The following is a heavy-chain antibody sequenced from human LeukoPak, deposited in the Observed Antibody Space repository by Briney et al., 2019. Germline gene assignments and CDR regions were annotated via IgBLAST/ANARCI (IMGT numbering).Heavy chain of an antibody. D-gene: IGHD4-23*01. Sequence: PGGSLRLSCAASGFTFSNYNINWVRQAPGKGLEWVSYISSSGSSIYFADSVKGRFTISRDNAKNSLFLQMNSLRDEDTAVYYCARDYGGHGEYFDFWGQGTLVTVSS. CDR1: GFTFSNYN. CDR3: ARDYGGHGEYFDF. J-gene: IGHJ4*02. V-gene: IGHV3-48*02. CDR2: ISSSGSSI.